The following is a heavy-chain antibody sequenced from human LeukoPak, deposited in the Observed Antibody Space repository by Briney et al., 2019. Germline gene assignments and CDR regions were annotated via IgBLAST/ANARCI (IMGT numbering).Heavy chain of an antibody. D-gene: IGHD3-22*01. CDR1: GGSFSGYY. J-gene: IGHJ4*02. CDR2: INHSGST. CDR3: ARDGYDSSGSKFDY. V-gene: IGHV4-34*01. Sequence: PSETLSLTCAVYGGSFSGYYWSWIRQPPGKGLEWIGEINHSGSTNYNPSLKSRVTISVDTSKNQFSLKLSSVTAADTAVYYCARDGYDSSGSKFDYWGQGTLVTVSS.